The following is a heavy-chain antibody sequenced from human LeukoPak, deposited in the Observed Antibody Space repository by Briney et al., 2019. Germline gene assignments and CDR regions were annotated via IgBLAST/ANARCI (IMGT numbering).Heavy chain of an antibody. V-gene: IGHV3-74*01. CDR3: TREKDYYDSSGYYRDAFDI. J-gene: IGHJ3*02. CDR2: INSDGSST. CDR1: GFTFSSYW. Sequence: PGGSLRLSCAASGFTFSSYWMHWVRQAPGKGLLWVSRINSDGSSTSYADSVKGRFTISRDNPKNTLYLQMNSLRAEDTAVYYCTREKDYYDSSGYYRDAFDIWGQGTKVTASS. D-gene: IGHD3-22*01.